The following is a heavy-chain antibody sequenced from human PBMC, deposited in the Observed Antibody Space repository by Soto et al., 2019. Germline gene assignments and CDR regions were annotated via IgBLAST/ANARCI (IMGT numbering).Heavy chain of an antibody. CDR1: GYTFTSYA. J-gene: IGHJ1*01. CDR3: ARGSSSSLYFQH. Sequence: ASVKVSCKASGYTFTSYAMHWVRQAPGQRLEWMGWINAGNGNTKYSQKFQGRVTITRDTSASTAYMELSSLRSEDTAVYYCARGSSSSLYFQHWGQGTLVTAPQ. CDR2: INAGNGNT. D-gene: IGHD6-6*01. V-gene: IGHV1-3*01.